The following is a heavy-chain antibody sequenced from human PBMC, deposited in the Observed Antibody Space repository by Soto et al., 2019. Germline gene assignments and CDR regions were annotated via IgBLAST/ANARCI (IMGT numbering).Heavy chain of an antibody. CDR2: ISGSGGSA. J-gene: IGHJ6*02. CDR1: GFTFSSYA. V-gene: IGHV3-23*01. Sequence: GGSLRLSFAASGFTFSSYAMNWVRHAPGKGLEWVSSISGSGGSAYHADSVKGRLATSRDNSKNTLYLLLTSLRAEDTAVYYYAKVASNSAAAYLYYALDVWGQGTTVTVSS. D-gene: IGHD1-1*01. CDR3: AKVASNSAAAYLYYALDV.